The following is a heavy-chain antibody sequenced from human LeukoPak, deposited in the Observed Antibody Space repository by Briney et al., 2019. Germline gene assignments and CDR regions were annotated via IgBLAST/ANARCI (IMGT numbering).Heavy chain of an antibody. V-gene: IGHV4-4*07. D-gene: IGHD1-7*01. Sequence: PSETLSLTCTVSGGSISSYYWSWIRQPAGKGLEWIGSIYHSGSTYYNPSLKSRVTISVDTSKNQFSLKLSSVTAADTAVYYCARDESWNYSFDYWGQGTLVTVSS. CDR1: GGSISSYY. CDR3: ARDESWNYSFDY. CDR2: IYHSGST. J-gene: IGHJ4*02.